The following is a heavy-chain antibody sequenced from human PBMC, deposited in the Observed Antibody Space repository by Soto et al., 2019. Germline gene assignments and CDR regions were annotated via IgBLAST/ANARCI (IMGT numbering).Heavy chain of an antibody. V-gene: IGHV4-59*02. D-gene: IGHD3-16*01. CDR1: GGSVSGYF. CDR2: MHSSGTS. Sequence: SETLSLTCNVSGGSVSGYFWSWIRQPPGKGLEYIGFMHSSGTSNYNSSLKSRVTISVDTSKNQISLELKSVTTVDTAVYYCARSGYTFGGVVCGQGILVTVSS. J-gene: IGHJ4*02. CDR3: ARSGYTFGGVV.